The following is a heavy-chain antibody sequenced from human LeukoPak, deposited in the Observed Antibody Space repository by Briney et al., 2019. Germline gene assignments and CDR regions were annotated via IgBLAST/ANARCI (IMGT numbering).Heavy chain of an antibody. CDR1: GFTFSSYA. D-gene: IGHD1-26*01. CDR3: ARGLYSGSYYVPPDY. Sequence: PGGSLRLSCAASGFTFSSYAMHWVRQAPGKGLEWVAVISYDGSNKYYADSVKGRFTISRDNAKNSLYLQMNSLRAEDTAVYYCARGLYSGSYYVPPDYWGQGTLVTVSS. CDR2: ISYDGSNK. J-gene: IGHJ4*02. V-gene: IGHV3-30-3*01.